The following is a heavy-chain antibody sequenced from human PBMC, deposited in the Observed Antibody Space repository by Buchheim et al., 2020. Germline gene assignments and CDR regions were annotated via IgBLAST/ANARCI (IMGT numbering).Heavy chain of an antibody. Sequence: VQLVESGGGLVQPGRSLRLSCAASGFTFSSYAMHWVRQAPGKGLEWVAVISYDGSNKYYADSVKGRFTISRDNSKNTLYLQMNSLRAEDTAVYYCASMDIVVVPAANTGFYNWFDPWGQGTL. D-gene: IGHD2-2*03. J-gene: IGHJ5*02. CDR2: ISYDGSNK. CDR1: GFTFSSYA. V-gene: IGHV3-30*04. CDR3: ASMDIVVVPAANTGFYNWFDP.